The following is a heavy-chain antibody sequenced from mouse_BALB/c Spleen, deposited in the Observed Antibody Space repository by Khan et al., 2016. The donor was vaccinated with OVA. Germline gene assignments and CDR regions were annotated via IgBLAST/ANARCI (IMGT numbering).Heavy chain of an antibody. CDR1: GYSITSDYA. Sequence: EVQLVESGPGLVKPSQSLSLTCTVTGYSITSDYAWNWIRQFPGNKLEWMGFISYSGSTNYNPALKSRISITRDTSKNQFFLQLNSVTTEDTATYDCENDGTRYSCDMDYWGQGTTVTVSS. CDR2: ISYSGST. CDR3: ENDGTRYSCDMDY. V-gene: IGHV3-2*02. J-gene: IGHJ4*01. D-gene: IGHD1-1*01.